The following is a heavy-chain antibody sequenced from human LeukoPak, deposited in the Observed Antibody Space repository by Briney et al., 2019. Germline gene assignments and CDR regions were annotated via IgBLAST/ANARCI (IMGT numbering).Heavy chain of an antibody. Sequence: SDTLSRTCTLSGGSLSSGGYYGRWIRQHPGKGLEWIGYIYYSGSTYYHPSLKSRVTISVDTSKNQFSLKLSSVTAADTAVYYCATRYYDSSGYYLLDAFDIWGQGTMVTVSS. CDR1: GGSLSSGGYY. V-gene: IGHV4-31*03. D-gene: IGHD3-22*01. CDR3: ATRYYDSSGYYLLDAFDI. J-gene: IGHJ3*02. CDR2: IYYSGST.